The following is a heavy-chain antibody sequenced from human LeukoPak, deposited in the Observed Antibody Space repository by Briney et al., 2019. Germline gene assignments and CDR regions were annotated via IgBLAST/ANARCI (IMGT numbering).Heavy chain of an antibody. D-gene: IGHD3-10*01. J-gene: IGHJ4*02. V-gene: IGHV3-21*01. CDR2: ISISGSQI. CDR3: AKDRSKGYGSGSSYIRAQKYYFDY. Sequence: GGSLRLSCAVSGFIFSSYSMNWVRQAPGKGLEWVASISISGSQIYYADSVKGRFTISRDNSKNTLYLQMNSLRADDTAVYYCAKDRSKGYGSGSSYIRAQKYYFDYWGQGTLVTVSS. CDR1: GFIFSSYS.